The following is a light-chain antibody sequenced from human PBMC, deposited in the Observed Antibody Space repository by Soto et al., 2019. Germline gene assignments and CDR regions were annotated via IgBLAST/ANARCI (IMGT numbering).Light chain of an antibody. J-gene: IGLJ3*02. CDR2: EVS. V-gene: IGLV2-14*01. CDR1: SSDVGGYNY. CDR3: SSFTTSDTWV. Sequence: QSALTQPASVSGSPGQSITISCTGTSSDVGGYNYVSWFQHHPGKAPKLIIYEVSYRPSGVSNRFSGSKSGDTASLTISGLQAEDEADYYCSSFTTSDTWVLGGGTKVTVL.